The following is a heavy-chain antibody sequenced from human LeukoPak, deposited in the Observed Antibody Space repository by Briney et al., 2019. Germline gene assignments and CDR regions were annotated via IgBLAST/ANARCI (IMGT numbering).Heavy chain of an antibody. D-gene: IGHD4-17*01. CDR3: ARDRGGYGDPEYFQH. CDR1: GFKLSSYS. V-gene: IGHV3-21*01. CDR2: ITSSSSYI. Sequence: PGGSLRLSCAASGFKLSSYSMNWVRQAPGKGLEWVSSITSSSSYIYYADSVKGRFTISRDNAKNSLYLQMNSLRAEDTAVYYCARDRGGYGDPEYFQHWGQGTLVTVSS. J-gene: IGHJ1*01.